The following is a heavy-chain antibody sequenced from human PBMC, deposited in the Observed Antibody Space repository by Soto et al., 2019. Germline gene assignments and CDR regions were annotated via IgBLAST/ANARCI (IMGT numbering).Heavy chain of an antibody. D-gene: IGHD2-21*02. V-gene: IGHV4-30-4*01. J-gene: IGHJ6*02. Sequence: QVQLQQSGPGLVKPSQTLSLTCTVSGGSISFDHYHWTWIRQTPGKGLEWIGYVHYSGSFLYKPSLQSRVYISVDTSKNQFSLKLSSVTAADTAVYFGAREDDGGDRDYYGLDVWGQGTTVTVSS. CDR1: GGSISFDHYH. CDR2: VHYSGSF. CDR3: AREDDGGDRDYYGLDV.